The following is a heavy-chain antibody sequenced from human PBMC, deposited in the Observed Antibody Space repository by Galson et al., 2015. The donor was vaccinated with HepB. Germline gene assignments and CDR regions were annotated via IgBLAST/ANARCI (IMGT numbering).Heavy chain of an antibody. J-gene: IGHJ6*03. Sequence: SVKVSCKASGYAFTSYGISWVRQAPGQGLEWMGWISAYNGNTNYAQKLQGRVTMTTDTSTSTAYMELRSLRSDDTAVYYCARASGSYYHLFYYYYYYMDVWGKGTTVTVSS. D-gene: IGHD3-10*01. CDR2: ISAYNGNT. V-gene: IGHV1-18*01. CDR3: ARASGSYYHLFYYYYYYMDV. CDR1: GYAFTSYG.